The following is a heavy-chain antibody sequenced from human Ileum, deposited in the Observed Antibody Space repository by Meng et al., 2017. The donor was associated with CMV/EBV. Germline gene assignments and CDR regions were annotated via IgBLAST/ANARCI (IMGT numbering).Heavy chain of an antibody. CDR3: ARGYCSSTSCYWYFYYYGMDV. V-gene: IGHV3-21*01. Sequence: GGSLRLSCAASGFTFSSYSMNWVRQAPGKGLEWVSSISSSSSYIYYADSVKGRFTISRDNAKNSLYLQMNSLRAEDTAVYYCARGYCSSTSCYWYFYYYGMDVWGQGTMVTVSS. CDR2: ISSSSSYI. J-gene: IGHJ6*02. D-gene: IGHD2-2*01. CDR1: GFTFSSYS.